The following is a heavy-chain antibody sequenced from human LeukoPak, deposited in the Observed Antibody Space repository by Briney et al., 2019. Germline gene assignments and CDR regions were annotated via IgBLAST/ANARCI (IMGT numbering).Heavy chain of an antibody. CDR1: GHTSTTYA. D-gene: IGHD6-13*01. CDR2: INAGNGNI. Sequence: ASVKVSCKASGHTSTTYAIHWVRQAPGQGLEWMGWINAGNGNIKYSQKLQGRVTITGDTSASTAYMELSSLRSEDTTVYYCASSAAAGTFHYYYYGMDVWGQGTTVTVSS. V-gene: IGHV1-3*01. J-gene: IGHJ6*02. CDR3: ASSAAAGTFHYYYYGMDV.